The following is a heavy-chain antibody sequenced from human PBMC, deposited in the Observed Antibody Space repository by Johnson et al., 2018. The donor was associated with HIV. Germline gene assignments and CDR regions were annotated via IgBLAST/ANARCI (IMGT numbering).Heavy chain of an antibody. D-gene: IGHD6-6*01. Sequence: QVQLVESEGGVVQPGRSLRLSCAASGFTFSSYAMHWVRQAPGKGLEWVAVISYDGSNKYYADSVKGRFTISRDNSKNTLYLQMNSLRAEDTAVYYCAKDGEYSSPGAFDIWGQGTMVTVSS. V-gene: IGHV3-30*04. CDR2: ISYDGSNK. CDR1: GFTFSSYA. CDR3: AKDGEYSSPGAFDI. J-gene: IGHJ3*02.